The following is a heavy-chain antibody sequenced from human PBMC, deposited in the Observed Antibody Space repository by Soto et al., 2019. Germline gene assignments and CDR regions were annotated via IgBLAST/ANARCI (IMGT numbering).Heavy chain of an antibody. CDR3: AKTTVAGRKLVQDFGY. CDR1: GFTFSSYA. CDR2: ISGSGGST. D-gene: IGHD6-19*01. V-gene: IGHV3-23*01. Sequence: EVQLLESGGGLVQPGGSLRLSCAASGFTFSSYAMSWVRQAPGKGLEWVSAISGSGGSTYYADSVKGRFTISRGNSKNALDLRMGSLRAGDTAVYYCAKTTVAGRKLVQDFGYWGQGGLVSVSS. J-gene: IGHJ4*02.